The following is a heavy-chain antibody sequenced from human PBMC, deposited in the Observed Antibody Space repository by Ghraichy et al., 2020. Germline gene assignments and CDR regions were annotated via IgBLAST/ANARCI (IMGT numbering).Heavy chain of an antibody. CDR3: ARTEDSSGYKSYYFDY. J-gene: IGHJ4*02. Sequence: SCAASGFRFSSYGMHWVRQAPGKGLEWVAVIWYDGSHENYADSVKGRFTISRDNAKNTLYLQMNSLRAEDTAVYYCARTEDSSGYKSYYFDYWGQGTLVTVSS. CDR2: IWYDGSHE. V-gene: IGHV3-33*01. CDR1: GFRFSSYG. D-gene: IGHD3-22*01.